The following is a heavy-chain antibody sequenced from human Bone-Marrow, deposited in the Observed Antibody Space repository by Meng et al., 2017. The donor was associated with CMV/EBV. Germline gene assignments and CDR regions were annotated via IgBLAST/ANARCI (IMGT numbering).Heavy chain of an antibody. CDR1: GFTFSTYG. Sequence: GGSLRLSCAASGFTFSTYGIHWVRQAPGKGLEWVAFIRYDGSNKCYVDSVKGRFTISRDNSKNTLYLQMNSLRAEDTAVYYCATSGGQLVEKYYYYGMDVWGQGTTVTVSS. CDR2: IRYDGSNK. D-gene: IGHD6-13*01. V-gene: IGHV3-30*02. CDR3: ATSGGQLVEKYYYYGMDV. J-gene: IGHJ6*02.